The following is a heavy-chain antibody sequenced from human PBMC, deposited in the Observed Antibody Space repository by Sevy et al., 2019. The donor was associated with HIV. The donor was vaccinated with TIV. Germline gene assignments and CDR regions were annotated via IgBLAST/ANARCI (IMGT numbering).Heavy chain of an antibody. J-gene: IGHJ4*02. CDR3: ARVGLGYDTSGVDY. V-gene: IGHV3-74*01. D-gene: IGHD3-22*01. CDR2: INSDGSST. Sequence: GSLRLSCAASGFSFSSYWMHWVRQAPGKGLVWVSLINSDGSSTNYAESVKGRFTISRDNAKNTLYLQMNSLRAEDTAVYFCARVGLGYDTSGVDYWGQGTLVTVSS. CDR1: GFSFSSYW.